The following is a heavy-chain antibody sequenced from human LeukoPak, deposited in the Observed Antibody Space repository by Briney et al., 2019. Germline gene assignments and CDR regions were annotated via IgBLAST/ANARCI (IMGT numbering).Heavy chain of an antibody. D-gene: IGHD1-26*01. V-gene: IGHV3-23*01. Sequence: PGGSLRLSCAASGFTFSSYAMSWVRQAPGKGLEWVSAISGSGGSTYYADSVKGRFTISRDNSKNTLYLQMNSLRAEDTAVHYCAKDRRIVGATHTPDAFDIWGQGTMVTVSS. J-gene: IGHJ3*02. CDR3: AKDRRIVGATHTPDAFDI. CDR2: ISGSGGST. CDR1: GFTFSSYA.